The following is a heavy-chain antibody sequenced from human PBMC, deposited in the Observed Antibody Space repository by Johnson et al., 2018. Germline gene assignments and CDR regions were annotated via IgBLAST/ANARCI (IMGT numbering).Heavy chain of an antibody. J-gene: IGHJ3*02. V-gene: IGHV4-59*01. CDR1: GGSINNYY. CDR3: AGDVRGAFDS. Sequence: QVQLQESGPGLVKPSETLSLTCTVSGGSINNYYWSWIRQPPGKGLEWIGYMYYTVSANYNPSLKSRVTMSLDTSKNPFPLKLSSVTAADTAVYYCAGDVRGAFDSWGQGTMVTVSS. CDR2: MYYTVSA.